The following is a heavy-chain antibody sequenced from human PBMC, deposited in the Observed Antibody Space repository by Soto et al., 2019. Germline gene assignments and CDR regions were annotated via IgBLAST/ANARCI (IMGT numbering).Heavy chain of an antibody. CDR1: GYTFISYA. CDR2: ISPRDGTT. Sequence: QVQLVQSGAEVKKSGASVKVSCKASGYTFISYAMYWVRQAPGQGLEWMGIISPRDGTTTYAQNFQDRVTMTSDTSTRTVYMELSSLRSEDTAVYYCARGGGTLDYWGQGTLVTVSS. V-gene: IGHV1-46*01. J-gene: IGHJ4*02. CDR3: ARGGGTLDY.